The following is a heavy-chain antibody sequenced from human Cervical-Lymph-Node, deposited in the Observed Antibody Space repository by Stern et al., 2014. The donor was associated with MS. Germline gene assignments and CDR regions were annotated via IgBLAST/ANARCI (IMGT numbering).Heavy chain of an antibody. Sequence: VQLVESGGGLVKPGGSLRLSCAASGFTFSDYYMSWIRQAPGKGLEWVSYIRRNCNHKFHDSSEKGRFPITRENAKNLLYLQMNNPGSEDTAVYYCARDSPSWGWCFDYWGQGTLVTVSS. CDR1: GFTFSDYY. D-gene: IGHD6-19*01. CDR2: IRRNCNHK. V-gene: IGHV3-11*01. CDR3: ARDSPSWGWCFDY. J-gene: IGHJ4*02.